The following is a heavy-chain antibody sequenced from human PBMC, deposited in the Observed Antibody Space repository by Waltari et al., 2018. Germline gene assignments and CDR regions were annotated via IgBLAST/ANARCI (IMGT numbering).Heavy chain of an antibody. CDR1: DDSLNSRDFY. Sequence: QVELLESGPGRVKPSRTLFLTCTVSDDSLNSRDFYWNWIRQPPGQGLEFVGYISHTGNAYSNPSLKGRVTISMDTSKRQFSLKLNSVTAADTAVYYCARGGAAVTRPFDYWGQGTLVTVSS. V-gene: IGHV4-30-4*08. CDR2: ISHTGNA. CDR3: ARGGAAVTRPFDY. D-gene: IGHD4-17*01. J-gene: IGHJ4*02.